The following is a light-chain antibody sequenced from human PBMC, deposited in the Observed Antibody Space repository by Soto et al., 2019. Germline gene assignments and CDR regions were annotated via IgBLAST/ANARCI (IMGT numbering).Light chain of an antibody. CDR1: QSVSSSY. V-gene: IGKV3-20*01. CDR2: GAF. CDR3: QQYGSSPRVT. Sequence: EIVLTQSPGTLSLSPGERATLSCRASQSVSSSYLAWYQQKPGQAPRLLIYGAFSRATGIPDRFSGSGSGSDFPLTISRLEHEDCAVYYCQQYGSSPRVTFGGGTKVEIK. J-gene: IGKJ4*01.